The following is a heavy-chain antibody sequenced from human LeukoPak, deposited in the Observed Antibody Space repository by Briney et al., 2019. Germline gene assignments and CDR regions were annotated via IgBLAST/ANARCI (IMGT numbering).Heavy chain of an antibody. J-gene: IGHJ4*02. CDR1: GYTFTGYY. Sequence: ASVKVSCKASGYTFTGYYMHWVRQAPGQGLEWMGWINPNSGGTNYAQKFQGRVTMTRDTSISTAYMELSRLRSDDTAVYYCARRSGYDILTGYYRPELDYWGQGTLVTVSS. V-gene: IGHV1-2*02. CDR2: INPNSGGT. CDR3: ARRSGYDILTGYYRPELDY. D-gene: IGHD3-9*01.